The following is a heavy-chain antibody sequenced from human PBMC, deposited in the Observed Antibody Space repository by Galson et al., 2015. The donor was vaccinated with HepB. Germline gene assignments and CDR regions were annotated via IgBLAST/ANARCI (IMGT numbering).Heavy chain of an antibody. D-gene: IGHD3-3*01. Sequence: SVTVSCKASGYTFTSYGISWVRQAPGQGLEWMGWISAYNGNTNYAQKLQGRVTMTTDTSTSTAYMELRSLRSDDTAVYYCARKFEGSPTYYDFWSGYYYYYGMDVWGQGTTVTVSS. V-gene: IGHV1-18*01. CDR3: ARKFEGSPTYYDFWSGYYYYYGMDV. J-gene: IGHJ6*02. CDR1: GYTFTSYG. CDR2: ISAYNGNT.